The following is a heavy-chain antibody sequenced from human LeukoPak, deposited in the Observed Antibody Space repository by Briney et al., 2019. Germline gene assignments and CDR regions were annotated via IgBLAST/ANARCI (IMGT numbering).Heavy chain of an antibody. CDR1: GGSISSSNW. D-gene: IGHD6-19*01. CDR3: ARKAVLDYNWFDP. Sequence: SETLSLTCAVSGGSISSSNWWSWVRQPPGKGLEWIGEIYHSGSTNYNPSLKSRVTISVDKSKNQFSLKLSSVTAADTAVYYCARKAVLDYNWFDPWGQGTLVTVSS. CDR2: IYHSGST. V-gene: IGHV4-4*02. J-gene: IGHJ5*02.